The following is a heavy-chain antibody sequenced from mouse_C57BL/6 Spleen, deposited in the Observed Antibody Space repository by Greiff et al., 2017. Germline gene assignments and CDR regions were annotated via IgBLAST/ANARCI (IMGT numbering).Heavy chain of an antibody. D-gene: IGHD1-1*01. CDR3: AKDTTVVKDWYFDV. Sequence: EVQLQQSGAELVKPGASVKLSCTASGFNIKDYYMHWVKQRTEQGLEWIGRFDPEDGETKYAPKFQGKATITADTASNTAYRPLSSLTSEDTAVYYCAKDTTVVKDWYFDVWGTGTTVTVSS. J-gene: IGHJ1*03. V-gene: IGHV14-2*01. CDR1: GFNIKDYY. CDR2: FDPEDGET.